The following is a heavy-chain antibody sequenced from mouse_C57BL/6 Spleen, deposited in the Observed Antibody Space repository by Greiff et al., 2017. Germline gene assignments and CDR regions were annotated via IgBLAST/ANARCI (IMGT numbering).Heavy chain of an antibody. CDR2: IHPNSGST. CDR1: GYTFTSYW. V-gene: IGHV1-64*01. CDR3: ARYSGSSHYYAMDY. D-gene: IGHD1-1*01. J-gene: IGHJ4*01. Sequence: QVQLQQSGAELVKPGASVKLSCKASGYTFTSYWMHWVKQRPGQGLEWIGMIHPNSGSTNYNEKFKSKATLTVDKSSSTAYMQLSSLTSEDSAVYYCARYSGSSHYYAMDYWGQGTSVTVSS.